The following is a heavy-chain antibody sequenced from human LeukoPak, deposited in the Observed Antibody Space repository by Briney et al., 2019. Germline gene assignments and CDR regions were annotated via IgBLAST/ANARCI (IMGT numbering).Heavy chain of an antibody. CDR3: ARQGEDGDYDY. Sequence: SETLSLTCTVSGGSISSYYWSWIRQPPGKGPEWIGYIYYSGSTNYNPSLKSRVTISVDTPKNQFSLKLSSVTAADTAVYYCARQGEDGDYDYWGQGTLVTVSS. V-gene: IGHV4-59*08. CDR1: GGSISSYY. J-gene: IGHJ4*02. CDR2: IYYSGST. D-gene: IGHD3-16*01.